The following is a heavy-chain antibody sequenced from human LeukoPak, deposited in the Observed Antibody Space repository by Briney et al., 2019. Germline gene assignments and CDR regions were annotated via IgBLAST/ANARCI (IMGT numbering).Heavy chain of an antibody. V-gene: IGHV3-23*01. D-gene: IGHD3-10*01. J-gene: IGHJ3*02. CDR3: AKDYYGSGSYYRGGAFDI. CDR1: GFTFSSYA. Sequence: GGSLRLSCAASGFTFSSYAMSWVRQAPGKGLEWVSAISGSGGSTYYADSVKGRFTISRDNSKNTLYLQMNSLRAEDTAVYYCAKDYYGSGSYYRGGAFDIWGQGTMVTVSS. CDR2: ISGSGGST.